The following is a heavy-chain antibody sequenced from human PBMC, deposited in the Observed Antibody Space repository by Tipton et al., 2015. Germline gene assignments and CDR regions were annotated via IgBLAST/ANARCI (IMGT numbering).Heavy chain of an antibody. J-gene: IGHJ4*02. V-gene: IGHV4-39*01. CDR1: GASISSTSYY. D-gene: IGHD3-9*01. Sequence: TLSLTCTVSGASISSTSYYWGWIRQPPGKGLEWIGSIYDSGSTYYNPSLKSRVTISVDTSENQFSLKLSSVTAADTAVYYCACQDYDSLTRDYQAVDYWGQGTLVTVSS. CDR3: ACQDYDSLTRDYQAVDY. CDR2: IYDSGST.